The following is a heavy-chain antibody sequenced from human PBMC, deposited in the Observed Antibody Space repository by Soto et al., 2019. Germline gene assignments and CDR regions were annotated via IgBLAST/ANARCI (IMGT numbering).Heavy chain of an antibody. CDR2: ISFNGDVT. V-gene: IGHV3-11*01. D-gene: IGHD2-8*01. CDR3: ARENGHPGHNYAMDV. Sequence: NPGGSLRLSCAASGFSFSAYYMRWIRQAPGKGLEWVSYISFNGDVTRYSDSVEGRFTVSRDNAKKSLYLQMNSLRVEDTAVYYCARENGHPGHNYAMDVWGQGTTVTVSS. CDR1: GFSFSAYY. J-gene: IGHJ6*02.